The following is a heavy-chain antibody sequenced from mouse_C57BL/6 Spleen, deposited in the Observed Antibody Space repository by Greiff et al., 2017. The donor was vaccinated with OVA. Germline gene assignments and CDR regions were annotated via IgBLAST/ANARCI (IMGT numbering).Heavy chain of an antibody. CDR3: ARAPLGLDAMDY. J-gene: IGHJ4*01. V-gene: IGHV5-16*01. D-gene: IGHD3-1*01. Sequence: EVQLVESEGGLVQPGSSMKLSCTASGFTFSDYYMAWVRQVPEKGLEWVANINYDGSSTYYLDSLKSRFIISRDNATNILYLQMSSLKSEDTATYYCARAPLGLDAMDYWGQGTSVTVSS. CDR2: INYDGSST. CDR1: GFTFSDYY.